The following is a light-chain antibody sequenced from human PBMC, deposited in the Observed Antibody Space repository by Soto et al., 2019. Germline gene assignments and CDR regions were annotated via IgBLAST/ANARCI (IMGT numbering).Light chain of an antibody. CDR3: LQDYHSPIT. CDR1: QSSCSSY. J-gene: IGKJ5*01. CDR2: GAS. V-gene: IGKV3D-7*01. Sequence: VVTQSPVTLSLSPVEGATLSCTATQSSCSSYLSWYQQKPGQAPRLVFYGASTRATGIPARFSGSGRGSGTDFTLTISSLPTEDFAVYYSLQDYHSPITFGQGTRLEI.